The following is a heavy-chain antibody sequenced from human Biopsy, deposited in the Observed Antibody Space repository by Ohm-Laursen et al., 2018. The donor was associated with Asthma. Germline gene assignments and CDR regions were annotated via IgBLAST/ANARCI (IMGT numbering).Heavy chain of an antibody. CDR3: AKSADYYDSTDYLDF. CDR2: ISFDGSNK. V-gene: IGHV3-30*18. J-gene: IGHJ4*01. CDR1: GFSFSNYG. Sequence: SLRLSCTASGFSFSNYGMHWVRQAPGKGLEWVAVISFDGSNKYYADFVKGRFTISRDNSKNTLYLQMQSLRPEDTAFYYCAKSADYYDSTDYLDFWGRGTLVTVSS. D-gene: IGHD3-22*01.